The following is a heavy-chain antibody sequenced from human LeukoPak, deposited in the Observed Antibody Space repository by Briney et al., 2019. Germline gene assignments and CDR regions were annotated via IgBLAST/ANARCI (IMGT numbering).Heavy chain of an antibody. CDR1: GYTLTELS. Sequence: ASVKVSCKVSGYTLTELSMHWVRQAPGKGLEWMGGFDPEDGETIYTQKFQGRVTMTEDTSTDTAYMELSSLRSEDTAVYYCATQTLHTAMAFDYWGQGTLVTVPS. V-gene: IGHV1-24*01. D-gene: IGHD5-18*01. CDR2: FDPEDGET. CDR3: ATQTLHTAMAFDY. J-gene: IGHJ4*02.